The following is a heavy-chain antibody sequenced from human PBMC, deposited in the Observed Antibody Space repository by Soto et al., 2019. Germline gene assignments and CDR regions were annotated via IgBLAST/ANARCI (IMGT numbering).Heavy chain of an antibody. CDR3: AKPRQITSLLLYYFDY. V-gene: IGHV3-30*18. Sequence: QVQLVESGGGVVQTGRSLRLSCAASGFTFGSYGMHWVRQAPGKGLEWVAVISYDGSNKYYADSVKGRFTISRDNSKNTLYLQMNSLRAEDTAVYYCAKPRQITSLLLYYFDYWGQGTLVTVSS. D-gene: IGHD2-15*01. J-gene: IGHJ4*02. CDR2: ISYDGSNK. CDR1: GFTFGSYG.